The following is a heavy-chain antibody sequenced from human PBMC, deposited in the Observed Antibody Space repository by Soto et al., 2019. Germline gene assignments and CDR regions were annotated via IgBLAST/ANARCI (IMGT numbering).Heavy chain of an antibody. V-gene: IGHV1-3*01. CDR3: ASSRPLCEHDVFDV. CDR1: GSTFTIYA. CDR2: INAGNGNT. J-gene: IGHJ3*01. Sequence: ASVKVSCKASGSTFTIYAMHWVRQAPGQRLEWMGWINAGNGNTKYSQKFQGRVTITRDTSASTAYMELSSLRSEDTAVYYCASSRPLCEHDVFDVRGEGTLVTV.